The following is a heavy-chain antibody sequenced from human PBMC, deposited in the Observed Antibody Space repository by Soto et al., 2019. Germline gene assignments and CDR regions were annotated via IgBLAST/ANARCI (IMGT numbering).Heavy chain of an antibody. CDR1: GWSFSXSY. Sequence: TXSXTCAVYGWSFSXSYWSLLRQPPGKGLEWIGEINHSGSTNYNPSLKSRVTISVDTSKNQFSLKLTSVTATDTAVYFCTGHPALRAAVEGFDPWGQGTLGTVS. V-gene: IGHV4-34*01. D-gene: IGHD6-13*01. J-gene: IGHJ5*02. CDR2: INHSGST. CDR3: TGHPALRAAVEGFDP.